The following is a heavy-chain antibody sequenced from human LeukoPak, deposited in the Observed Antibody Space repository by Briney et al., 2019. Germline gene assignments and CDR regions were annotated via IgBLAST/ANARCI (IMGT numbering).Heavy chain of an antibody. V-gene: IGHV4-39*07. D-gene: IGHD3-3*01. J-gene: IGHJ4*02. CDR2: IYYSGST. Sequence: SETLSLTCTVSGGSISSSSYYWGWIRQPPGKGLEWIGSIYYSGSTYCNPSLKSRVTISVDTSKNQFSLKLSSVTAADTAVYYCARVDFWSGYYFDYWGQGTLVTVSS. CDR1: GGSISSSSYY. CDR3: ARVDFWSGYYFDY.